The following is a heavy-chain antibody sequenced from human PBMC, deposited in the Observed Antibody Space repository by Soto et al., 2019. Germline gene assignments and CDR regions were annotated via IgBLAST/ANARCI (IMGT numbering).Heavy chain of an antibody. Sequence: QVQLVQSGAEVKEPGASVKVSCTASGYTFTSLDINWVRQATGQGLEWMGWMNPNNGNTGYAQKFQGRVTMTRDTAISTAYMELSSRRAEDTAVYYCARDVDAGVDYWGQGNLVTVSS. J-gene: IGHJ4*02. D-gene: IGHD1-26*01. CDR3: ARDVDAGVDY. CDR2: MNPNNGNT. V-gene: IGHV1-8*01. CDR1: GYTFTSLD.